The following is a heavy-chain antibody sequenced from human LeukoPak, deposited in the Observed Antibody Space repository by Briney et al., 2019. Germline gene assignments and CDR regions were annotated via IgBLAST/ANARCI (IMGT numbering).Heavy chain of an antibody. V-gene: IGHV3-30*02. CDR2: IRYDGSNK. D-gene: IGHD3-16*01. Sequence: GGSLRLSCAASRFTFSTYGMLWVRQAPGQGPEWVALIRYDGSNKYYADSVKGRFTISRDNSKNTLYLQMNSLRADDTAVYYCAKVSSDTWYYFDYWGQGTVVTVSS. CDR3: AKVSSDTWYYFDY. CDR1: RFTFSTYG. J-gene: IGHJ4*02.